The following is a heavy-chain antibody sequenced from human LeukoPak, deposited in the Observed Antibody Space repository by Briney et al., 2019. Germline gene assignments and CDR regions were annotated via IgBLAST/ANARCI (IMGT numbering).Heavy chain of an antibody. CDR1: GFTFSSFA. J-gene: IGHJ4*02. D-gene: IGHD6-13*01. V-gene: IGHV3-30-3*01. Sequence: GGSLRLSCAASGFTFSSFAMHWVRQPPGKGLEWVAVMSYDGNKEYYVDSVKGRFTISRDNPKNTLYLQMNGLGAEDTAEYYCARDIAATGTICDYWGQGTLVTVSS. CDR3: ARDIAATGTICDY. CDR2: MSYDGNKE.